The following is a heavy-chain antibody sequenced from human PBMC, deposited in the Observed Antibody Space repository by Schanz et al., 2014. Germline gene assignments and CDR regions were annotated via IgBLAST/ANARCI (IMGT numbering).Heavy chain of an antibody. CDR2: ISTDGTNT. D-gene: IGHD2-8*02. CDR1: GFTFRGHA. Sequence: QVQLVESGGGVVQPGRSLRLSCAASGFTFRGHAMHWVRQAPGKGLEKVAAISTDGTNTYYAASVRGRFTISRDNSKKTVYLKMDSLRSEETAVYYCPRDRGALVTHNDALNLWGQGTMVSVSS. CDR3: PRDRGALVTHNDALNL. V-gene: IGHV3-30*04. J-gene: IGHJ3*01.